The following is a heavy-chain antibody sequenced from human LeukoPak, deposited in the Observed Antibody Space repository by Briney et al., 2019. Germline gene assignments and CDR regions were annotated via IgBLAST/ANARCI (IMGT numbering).Heavy chain of an antibody. V-gene: IGHV3-30-3*01. CDR3: AKVKDPYVVLYWFGP. D-gene: IGHD2-21*01. CDR1: GFTFSNYA. J-gene: IGHJ5*02. Sequence: GGSLRLSCAASGFTFSNYAIHWVRQAPGKGLEGVAVISYDRSNKYYADSLKGRFTISRDNSKNTLYLQVNSLIPEDTAVYYCAKVKDPYVVLYWFGPWGQGTLVTVSS. CDR2: ISYDRSNK.